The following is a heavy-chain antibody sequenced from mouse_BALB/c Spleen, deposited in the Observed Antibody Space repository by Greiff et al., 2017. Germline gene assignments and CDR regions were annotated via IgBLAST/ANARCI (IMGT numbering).Heavy chain of an antibody. CDR1: GYTFTDYN. CDR3: TRGGLLRGAWFAY. D-gene: IGHD1-1*01. V-gene: IGHV1-18*01. Sequence: VQLQQFGAELVKPGASVKISFKASGYTFTDYNMARVKPGHGKSLEWIGDINPNYDSTSYNQKFKGKATLTVDKSSSTANMELRSLTSEDTAVYYCTRGGLLRGAWFAYGGQGTRVTVSA. J-gene: IGHJ3*01. CDR2: INPNYDST.